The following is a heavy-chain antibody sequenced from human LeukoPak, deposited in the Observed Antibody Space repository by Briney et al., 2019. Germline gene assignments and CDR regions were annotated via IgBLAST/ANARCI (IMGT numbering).Heavy chain of an antibody. Sequence: ASVKVSCKASGYTFTDYYMHWVRQAPGQGLEWMGCINPNSGGTNYVQKFQGRVTMTRDTSISTVYMEVNSLRSDDTAVYYCTRGRGIAVPGPLFGYWGQGTLVTVSS. CDR1: GYTFTDYY. D-gene: IGHD6-19*01. CDR2: INPNSGGT. V-gene: IGHV1-2*02. J-gene: IGHJ4*02. CDR3: TRGRGIAVPGPLFGY.